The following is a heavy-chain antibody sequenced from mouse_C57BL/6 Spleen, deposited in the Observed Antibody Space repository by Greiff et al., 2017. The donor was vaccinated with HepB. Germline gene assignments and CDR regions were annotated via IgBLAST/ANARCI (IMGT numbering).Heavy chain of an antibody. CDR2: IDPANGNT. CDR1: GFNIKNTY. Sequence: EVQLQQSVAELVRPGASVKLSCTASGFNIKNTYMHWVKQRPEQGLEWIGRIDPANGNTKYAPKFQGKATITADTSSNTAYLQLSSLTSEDTAIYYCARPYDYGSSGPYYYAMDYWGQGTSVTVSS. D-gene: IGHD1-1*01. CDR3: ARPYDYGSSGPYYYAMDY. J-gene: IGHJ4*01. V-gene: IGHV14-3*01.